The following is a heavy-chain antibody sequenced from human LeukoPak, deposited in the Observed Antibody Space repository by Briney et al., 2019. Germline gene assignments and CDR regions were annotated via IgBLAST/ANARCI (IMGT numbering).Heavy chain of an antibody. Sequence: PSETLSLTCAVSGGCISSSNWWSWVRQPPGKGLEWIGEIYHSGSTNYNPSLKSRVTISVDKSKNQFSLKLSSVTAADTAVYYCARAGGITMVGEGSNWFDPWGQGTLVTVSS. V-gene: IGHV4-4*02. CDR3: ARAGGITMVGEGSNWFDP. CDR2: IYHSGST. J-gene: IGHJ5*02. CDR1: GGCISSSNW. D-gene: IGHD3-10*02.